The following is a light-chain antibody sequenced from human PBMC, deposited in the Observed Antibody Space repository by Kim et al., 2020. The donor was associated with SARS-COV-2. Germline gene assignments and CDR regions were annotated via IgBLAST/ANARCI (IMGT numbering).Light chain of an antibody. Sequence: EVVLTQSPATLSLSPGERATLSCRASQSIANAYIAWFQQKPGQAPRLLIYGASTRATGTSDRFSGSGSGTDFTLTISRLEPEDSAVYYCQQYAGSRWTCGQGTKVDIK. CDR1: QSIANAY. CDR2: GAS. J-gene: IGKJ1*01. V-gene: IGKV3-20*01. CDR3: QQYAGSRWT.